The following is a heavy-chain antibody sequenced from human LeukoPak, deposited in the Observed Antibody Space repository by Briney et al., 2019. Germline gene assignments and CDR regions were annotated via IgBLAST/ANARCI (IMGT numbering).Heavy chain of an antibody. CDR3: ASDTYDILTGADDAFDI. CDR2: IYYSGST. CDR1: GGSISSYY. D-gene: IGHD3-9*01. J-gene: IGHJ3*02. Sequence: SETPSLTCTVSGGSISSYYWSWIRQPPGEGLEWIGYIYYSGSTNYNPSLKSRVTISVDTSKNQFSLKLSSVTAADTAVYYCASDTYDILTGADDAFDIWGQGTMVTVSS. V-gene: IGHV4-59*01.